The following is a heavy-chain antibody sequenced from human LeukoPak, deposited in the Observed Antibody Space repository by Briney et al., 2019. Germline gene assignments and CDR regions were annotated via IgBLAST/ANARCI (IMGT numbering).Heavy chain of an antibody. CDR1: GFTFSSYG. CDR3: AKEKIFGVVIDY. V-gene: IGHV3-30*02. Sequence: GSLRLSCAASGFTFSSYGMHWVRQAPGKGLEWVAFIRYDGSNKYYADSVKGRFTISRDNSKNTLYLQMNSLRAEDTAVYYCAKEKIFGVVIDYWGQGTLVTVSS. J-gene: IGHJ4*02. CDR2: IRYDGSNK. D-gene: IGHD3-3*01.